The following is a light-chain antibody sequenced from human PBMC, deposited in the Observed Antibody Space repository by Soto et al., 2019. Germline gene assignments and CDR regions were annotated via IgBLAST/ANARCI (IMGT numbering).Light chain of an antibody. V-gene: IGKV1-39*01. CDR1: QSISGY. Sequence: DIQMTQSPSSLSASVGDRVTITFRARQSISGYLNWFQHKPGKAPKLLIYAASNLQSGVTSRFSGSGSGTDFTITISRLQPEDSATFYCQQSYSTPYTFGQGTKVDI. CDR2: AAS. CDR3: QQSYSTPYT. J-gene: IGKJ2*01.